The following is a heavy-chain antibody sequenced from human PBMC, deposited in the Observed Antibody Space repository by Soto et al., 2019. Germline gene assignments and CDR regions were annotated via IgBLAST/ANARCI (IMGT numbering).Heavy chain of an antibody. CDR3: ARDLPPVYSGGDY. V-gene: IGHV3-74*01. D-gene: IGHD6-19*01. CDR2: IDSDGSST. J-gene: IGHJ4*02. Sequence: EVQLVHSGGGLVQPGGALRLSCAASGFTFSDYWMHWVRQAPGKGLVWVSHIDSDGSSTSYADSVKGRFTISRDNAKNTLYLQMNSLRAEDTAVYYCARDLPPVYSGGDYWGQGTQVAVSS. CDR1: GFTFSDYW.